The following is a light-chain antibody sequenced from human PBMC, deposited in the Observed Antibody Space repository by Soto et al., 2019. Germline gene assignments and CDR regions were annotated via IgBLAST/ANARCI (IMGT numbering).Light chain of an antibody. CDR3: AAWDDNLNGPL. Sequence: QSALTQPPSLSGTPGQRVTISCSGSNSNIGRYSVNWYQYFPGTAPKILIYSDDERPSGVPDRFSGSKSGTSASLAISGLQSEDEAEYYCAAWDDNLNGPLFGGGTKVTVL. V-gene: IGLV1-44*01. CDR2: SDD. CDR1: NSNIGRYS. J-gene: IGLJ3*02.